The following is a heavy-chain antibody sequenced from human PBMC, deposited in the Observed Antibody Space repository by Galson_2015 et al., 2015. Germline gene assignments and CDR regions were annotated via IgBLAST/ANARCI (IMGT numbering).Heavy chain of an antibody. J-gene: IGHJ3*02. Sequence: SVKVSCKASGYTFSSYAISWVRQAPGQGLEWMGGIIPIFGTANYAQKFQGRVTITADKSTSTAYMELSSLRSEDTAVYYCASTNSYCSSTSCYGDAFDIWGQGTMVTVSS. D-gene: IGHD2-2*01. CDR2: IIPIFGTA. CDR1: GYTFSSYA. V-gene: IGHV1-69*06. CDR3: ASTNSYCSSTSCYGDAFDI.